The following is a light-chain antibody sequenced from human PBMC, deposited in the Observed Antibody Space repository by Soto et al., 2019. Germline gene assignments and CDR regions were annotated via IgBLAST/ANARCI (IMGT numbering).Light chain of an antibody. CDR3: CSYAGSREV. V-gene: IGLV2-23*01. CDR2: EGS. J-gene: IGLJ1*01. CDR1: SSDVGSYNL. Sequence: QSVLTQPASVSGSPGQSITISCTGTSSDVGSYNLVSWYQQHPGKAPKLMIYEGSKRPSGVSNRFSGSKSDNTASLTISGLQAEDEADYYCCSYAGSREVFGTGTKVTVL.